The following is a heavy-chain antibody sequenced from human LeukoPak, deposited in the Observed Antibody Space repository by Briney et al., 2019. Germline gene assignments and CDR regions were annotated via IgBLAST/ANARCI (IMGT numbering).Heavy chain of an antibody. Sequence: PGGSLRLSCAASGFTFSSYGMHWVRQAPGKGLEWVAVIWYDGSNEYYADSVKGRFTISRDNSKNTLYLQMNSLRAEDTAVYSCARASSRDTAMAIFDYWGQGTLVTVSS. V-gene: IGHV3-33*01. CDR2: IWYDGSNE. D-gene: IGHD5-18*01. J-gene: IGHJ4*02. CDR3: ARASSRDTAMAIFDY. CDR1: GFTFSSYG.